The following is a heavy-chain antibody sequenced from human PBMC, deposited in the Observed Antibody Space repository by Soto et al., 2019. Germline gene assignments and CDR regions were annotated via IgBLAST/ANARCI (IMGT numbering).Heavy chain of an antibody. CDR2: IKSKTDGGTT. CDR3: TADGPGYNPPFDY. V-gene: IGHV3-15*07. CDR1: GFTFSNAC. Sequence: GGSLRLSCSASGFTFSNACMNWVRQAPGKGLEWVGRIKSKTDGGTTDYAAPVKGRFTISRDDSKNTLYLQMNSLKTEDTAVYYCTADGPGYNPPFDYWGQGTLVTVSS. J-gene: IGHJ4*02. D-gene: IGHD5-12*01.